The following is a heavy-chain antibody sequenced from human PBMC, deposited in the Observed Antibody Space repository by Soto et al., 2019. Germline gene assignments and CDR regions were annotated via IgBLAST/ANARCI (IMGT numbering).Heavy chain of an antibody. CDR1: GYTFTSYD. Sequence: ASVKVSCKASGYTFTSYDINWVRQATGQGLEWMGWMNPNSGNTGYAQKFQGRVTMTRNTSISTAYMELSSLRSEDTAVYYCARKSYYDILTGFEIYYYYYMDVWGKGTTVTVSS. J-gene: IGHJ6*03. V-gene: IGHV1-8*01. D-gene: IGHD3-9*01. CDR2: MNPNSGNT. CDR3: ARKSYYDILTGFEIYYYYYMDV.